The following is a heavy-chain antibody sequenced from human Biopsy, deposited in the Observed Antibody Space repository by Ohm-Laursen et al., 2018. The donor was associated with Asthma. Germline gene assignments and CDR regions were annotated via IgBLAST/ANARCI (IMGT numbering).Heavy chain of an antibody. CDR3: AKDTEGRYDFWSGLSYNYYGMDV. J-gene: IGHJ6*02. V-gene: IGHV3-30-3*01. CDR2: ISYDGSNK. CDR1: GFTFSSYA. Sequence: SLRLSCTASGFTFSSYAMHWVRQAPGKGLEWVAVISYDGSNKYYADSVKGRFTISRDNSKNTLYLQMNSLRAEDTAVYYCAKDTEGRYDFWSGLSYNYYGMDVWGQGTTVTVSS. D-gene: IGHD3-3*01.